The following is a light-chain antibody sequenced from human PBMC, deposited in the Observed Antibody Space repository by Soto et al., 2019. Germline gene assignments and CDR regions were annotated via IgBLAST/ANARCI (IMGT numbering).Light chain of an antibody. CDR1: QSISSL. Sequence: DIQMTQSPSTLSASVGDRVTITCRASQSISSLLAWYQQKPGRAPTLLIYKASTLESGVPSRFSGSGSGTEFSLTISSLQPDASASYYCQQYNSYPLTFGQGTRLEIK. V-gene: IGKV1-5*03. CDR2: KAS. J-gene: IGKJ5*01. CDR3: QQYNSYPLT.